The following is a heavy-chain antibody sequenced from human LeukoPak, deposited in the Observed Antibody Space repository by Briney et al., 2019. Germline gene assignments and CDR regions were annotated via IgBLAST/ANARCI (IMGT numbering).Heavy chain of an antibody. CDR1: GFTFSSYA. V-gene: IGHV3-30*16. CDR2: ISYDGSNK. D-gene: IGHD4-17*01. J-gene: IGHJ6*02. Sequence: PGRSLSLSCAVSGFTFSSYAMHGVRQAPGRGLEWVAVISYDGSNKYYADSVEGRFNISRDNSKNPLYLPMNSLRAEDTAVYYCAKDQKYDYGDYYYYHGRDVWGQGTTVTVPS. CDR3: AKDQKYDYGDYYYYHGRDV.